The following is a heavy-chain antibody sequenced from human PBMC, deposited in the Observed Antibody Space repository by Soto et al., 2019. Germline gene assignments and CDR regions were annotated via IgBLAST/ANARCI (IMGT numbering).Heavy chain of an antibody. CDR1: GFSLSTSGVG. CDR2: IYWNDDK. CDR3: AHSEGPSYDSSGYYDLYYFDY. Sequence: SGPTLVNPTQTLTLTCTFSGFSLSTSGVGVGWIRQPPGKALEWLALIYWNDDKRYSPSLKSRLTITKDTSKNQVVLTMTNMDPVDTATYYCAHSEGPSYDSSGYYDLYYFDYWGQGTLVTVSS. D-gene: IGHD3-22*01. J-gene: IGHJ4*02. V-gene: IGHV2-5*01.